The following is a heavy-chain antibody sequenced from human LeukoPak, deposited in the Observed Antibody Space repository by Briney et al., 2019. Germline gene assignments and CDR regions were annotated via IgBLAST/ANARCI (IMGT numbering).Heavy chain of an antibody. CDR2: IYTSGYT. V-gene: IGHV4-61*02. D-gene: IGHD2/OR15-2a*01. CDR3: ARDRGSQYYGYYFDY. CDR1: GGSISSGNYY. Sequence: SETLSLTCTVSGGSISSGNYYWSWIRQPAGKGLEWIGRIYTSGYTNYNPSLKSRVTMSVDTSKNQFSLKLSSVTAADTAVYYCARDRGSQYYGYYFDYWGQGTLVTVSS. J-gene: IGHJ4*02.